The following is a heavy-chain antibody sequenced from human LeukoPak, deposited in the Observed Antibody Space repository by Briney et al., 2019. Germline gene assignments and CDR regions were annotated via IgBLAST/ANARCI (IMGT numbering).Heavy chain of an antibody. CDR1: GGSISSYY. CDR3: ARDCTNTYCYSYYFDY. J-gene: IGHJ4*01. D-gene: IGHD2-15*01. Sequence: PSETLSLTCTVSGGSISSYYWGWIRQPAGKGLEWIGRIYTSGSTNYNPSLKSRVSISVDKSRNQFSLKLSSVTAADTAVYYCARDCTNTYCYSYYFDYCGHGTLVTVSS. CDR2: IYTSGST. V-gene: IGHV4-4*07.